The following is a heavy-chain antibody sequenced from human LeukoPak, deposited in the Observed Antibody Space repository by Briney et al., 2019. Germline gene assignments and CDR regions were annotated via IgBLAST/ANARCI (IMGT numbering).Heavy chain of an antibody. D-gene: IGHD3-3*01. CDR2: ISDSGDNT. J-gene: IGHJ4*02. CDR1: GFTFSSYA. CDR3: AKANSITIFGVISPVDY. Sequence: GGSLRLSCAASGFTFSSYAMSWVRQAPGKGLEWVSTISDSGDNTYYADSVKGRFTISRDNSKNTLYLQMNSLRAEGTAVYYCAKANSITIFGVISPVDYWGQGTLVTVSS. V-gene: IGHV3-23*01.